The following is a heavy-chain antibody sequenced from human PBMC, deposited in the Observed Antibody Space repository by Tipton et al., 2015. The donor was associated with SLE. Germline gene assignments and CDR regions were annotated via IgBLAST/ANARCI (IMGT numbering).Heavy chain of an antibody. V-gene: IGHV4-34*01. J-gene: IGHJ3*02. D-gene: IGHD4-23*01. CDR3: ARLGNSDAFDI. Sequence: TLSLTCAVYGGSFSGYYWSWIRQPPGKGLEWIGEINHSGSTNYNPSLKSRVTISVDTSKNQFSLKLSSVTAADTAVYYCARLGNSDAFDIWGQGTMVTVSS. CDR2: INHSGST. CDR1: GGSFSGYY.